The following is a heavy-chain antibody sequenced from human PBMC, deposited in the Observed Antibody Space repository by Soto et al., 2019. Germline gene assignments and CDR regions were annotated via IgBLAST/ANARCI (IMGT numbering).Heavy chain of an antibody. J-gene: IGHJ5*02. CDR3: ARGGLYQLLWGQELRFDP. V-gene: IGHV1-8*01. CDR2: MNPNSGNT. Sequence: QVQLVQSGAEVKKPGASVKVSCKASGYTFTSYDINWVRQATGQGLEWMGWMNPNSGNTGYAQKFQGRVTMTRNTSISTAYMELSSLRSEDTAVYYCARGGLYQLLWGQELRFDPWGQGTLVTVSS. D-gene: IGHD2-2*01. CDR1: GYTFTSYD.